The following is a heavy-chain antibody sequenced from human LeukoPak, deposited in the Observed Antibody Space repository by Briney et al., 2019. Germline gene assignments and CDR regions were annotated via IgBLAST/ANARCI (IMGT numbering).Heavy chain of an antibody. D-gene: IGHD3-22*01. CDR3: ARGKYYYDSSGYYYYFDY. CDR1: GGSISSYY. CDR2: IYYSGST. V-gene: IGHV4-59*01. J-gene: IGHJ4*02. Sequence: SETLSLTCTVSGGSISSYYWSWIRQPPGKGLEWIGDIYYSGSTNYNPSLKSRVTISVDTSKNQFSLKLSSVTAADTAVYYCARGKYYYDSSGYYYYFDYWGQGTLVTVSS.